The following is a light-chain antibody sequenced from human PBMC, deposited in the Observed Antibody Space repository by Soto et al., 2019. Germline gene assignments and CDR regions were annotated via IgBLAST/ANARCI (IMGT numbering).Light chain of an antibody. V-gene: IGLV2-14*01. CDR2: EVS. Sequence: QSVLTQPASVSGSPGQSITISCTGTSSDVGGYNYVSWYQQHPGKAPKLIIYEVSNRPSEISNRFSGSKSGNTASLTISGLQAEDEADYYCSSYTSGSTYVFGTGTSSPS. CDR1: SSDVGGYNY. J-gene: IGLJ1*01. CDR3: SSYTSGSTYV.